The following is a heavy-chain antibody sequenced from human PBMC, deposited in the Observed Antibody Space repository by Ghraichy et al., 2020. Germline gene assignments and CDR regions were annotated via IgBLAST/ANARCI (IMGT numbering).Heavy chain of an antibody. V-gene: IGHV3-23*01. CDR3: AKDGVEVVATIRYNWFDP. CDR2: ISGSGGTT. J-gene: IGHJ5*02. D-gene: IGHD5-12*01. Sequence: GGSLRLSCAASGFTFSSYAMNWVRQAPGKGLEWVSAISGSGGTTYYADSVKGRFTISRDNSKNTLYLQMNSLRAEDTAVYYCAKDGVEVVATIRYNWFDPWGQGTLVTVSS. CDR1: GFTFSSYA.